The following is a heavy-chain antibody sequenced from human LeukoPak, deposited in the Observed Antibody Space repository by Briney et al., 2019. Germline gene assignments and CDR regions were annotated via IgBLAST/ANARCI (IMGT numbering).Heavy chain of an antibody. CDR2: ISYDGSNK. CDR1: GFTFSSYA. V-gene: IGHV3-30-3*01. D-gene: IGHD2-21*02. Sequence: GGSLRLSCAASGFTFSSYAMHWVRQAPGKGLEWVAVISYDGSNKYYADSVKGRFTISRDNSKNTLYLQMNSLRAEDTAVYYCAKVVLYTAGPRSHNWFDPWGQGTLVTVSS. CDR3: AKVVLYTAGPRSHNWFDP. J-gene: IGHJ5*02.